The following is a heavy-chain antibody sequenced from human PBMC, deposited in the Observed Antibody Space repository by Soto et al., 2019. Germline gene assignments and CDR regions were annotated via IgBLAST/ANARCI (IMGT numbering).Heavy chain of an antibody. CDR2: IRGRGGST. J-gene: IGHJ4*02. V-gene: IGHV3-23*01. D-gene: IGHD5-12*01. CDR3: AKGDIVATIDY. CDR1: GFTLSSYA. Sequence: EVHLLDSGGGLVQPGGSLRLSCAAYGFTLSSYAMSWVRQAPGKGLEWVSGIRGRGGSTYYADSVKGRFTISRDNSKNTLYLQMNSLRAEDTAVYYCAKGDIVATIDYWGQGTLVTVSS.